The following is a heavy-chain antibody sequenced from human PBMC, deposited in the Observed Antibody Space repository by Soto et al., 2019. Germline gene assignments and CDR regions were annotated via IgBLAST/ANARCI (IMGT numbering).Heavy chain of an antibody. Sequence: QVQLVQSGAEVKKPGASVQVSFKASGYTFFTYGITWVRQAPGQVLEWMGWISTYDGNTDYAQKLQGRVTMTTDTSTRTAYMELRSLRSDDTAVYYCARKSSSSSWFDPWGQGTLVTVSS. CDR1: GYTFFTYG. V-gene: IGHV1-18*01. J-gene: IGHJ5*02. CDR3: ARKSSSSSWFDP. CDR2: ISTYDGNT. D-gene: IGHD6-6*01.